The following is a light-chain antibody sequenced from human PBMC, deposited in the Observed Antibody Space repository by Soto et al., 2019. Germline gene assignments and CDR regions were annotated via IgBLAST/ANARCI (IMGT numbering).Light chain of an antibody. CDR2: GNH. Sequence: QSLLIQASSMSGTPGQRVTISCSGSSSNIGSNTVNWYQQVPGTAPKLLIYGNHERPSGVPDRFSGSKSGTSASLAISGLQSEDEAEYYCAAGDDSLNGWVFGGGTKLTVL. CDR3: AAGDDSLNGWV. J-gene: IGLJ3*02. V-gene: IGLV1-44*01. CDR1: SSNIGSNT.